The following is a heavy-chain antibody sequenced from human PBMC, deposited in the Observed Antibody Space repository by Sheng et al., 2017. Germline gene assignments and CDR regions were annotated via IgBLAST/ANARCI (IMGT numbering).Heavy chain of an antibody. CDR3: ATRYKSGPFDY. CDR1: GFTFGSYA. D-gene: IGHD6-19*01. CDR2: ISGRGDNS. J-gene: IGHJ4*02. Sequence: EVQLLESGGGLVQPGGSLRLSCAASGFTFGSYAMTWVRQAPGKGLEWLSSISGRGDNSYNADSVKGRFTISRDNSRDTLYLRMNSLRAEDTAIYYCATRYKSGPFDYWGQGTLVTVSS. V-gene: IGHV3-23*01.